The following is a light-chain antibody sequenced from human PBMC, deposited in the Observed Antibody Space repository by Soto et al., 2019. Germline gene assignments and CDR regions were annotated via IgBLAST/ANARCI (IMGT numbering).Light chain of an antibody. CDR3: QQANSFPLT. V-gene: IGKV1-5*01. CDR2: DAS. J-gene: IGKJ5*01. Sequence: EIQMTQKTSTLSASVGDRVTITCRASQSISSWLAWYQQKPGKAPKLLIYDASSLESGVPSRFSGSGSGTEFTLTISSLQPEDFATYYCQQANSFPLTFGQLTLLEIK. CDR1: QSISSW.